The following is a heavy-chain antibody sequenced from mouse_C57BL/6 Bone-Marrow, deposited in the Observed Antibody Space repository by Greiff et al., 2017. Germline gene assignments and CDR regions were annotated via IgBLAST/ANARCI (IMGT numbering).Heavy chain of an antibody. CDR2: IWSGGST. CDR1: GFSLTSYG. V-gene: IGHV2-2*01. Sequence: QVQLQQSGPGLVQPSQSLSITCTVSGFSLTSYGVHWVRQSPGKGLEWLGVIWSGGSTDYNAAFISRLSISKDNSKSQVFFKMNSLQADDTAIYYCARGGYYYGSSYFYYAMDYWGQGTSVTVSS. CDR3: ARGGYYYGSSYFYYAMDY. D-gene: IGHD1-1*01. J-gene: IGHJ4*01.